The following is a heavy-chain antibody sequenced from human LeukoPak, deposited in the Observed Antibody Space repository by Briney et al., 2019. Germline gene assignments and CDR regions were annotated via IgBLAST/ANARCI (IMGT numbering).Heavy chain of an antibody. D-gene: IGHD1-1*01. CDR1: GGSISSYY. V-gene: IGHV4-59*08. CDR2: IYYSGNT. Sequence: PSETLSLACTVSGGSISSYYWSWIRQPPGKGLEWIGYIYYSGNTNYNPSLNSRVTISVDTSKNQFSLKLSSVTAADTAVYYCARVTGTVDYWGQGTLVTVSS. CDR3: ARVTGTVDY. J-gene: IGHJ4*02.